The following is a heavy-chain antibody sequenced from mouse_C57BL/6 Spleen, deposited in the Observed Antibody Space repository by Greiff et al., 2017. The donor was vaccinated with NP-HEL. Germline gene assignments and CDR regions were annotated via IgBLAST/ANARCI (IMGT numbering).Heavy chain of an antibody. Sequence: EVKLQESEGGLVQPGSSMKLSCTASGFTFSDYYMAWVRQVPEKGLEWVANINYDGSSTYYLDSLKSRFIISRDNAKNILYLQMSSLKSEDTATYYCAREGAYSNYGYFDVWGTGTTVTVSS. J-gene: IGHJ1*03. V-gene: IGHV5-16*01. CDR3: AREGAYSNYGYFDV. CDR2: INYDGSST. CDR1: GFTFSDYY. D-gene: IGHD2-5*01.